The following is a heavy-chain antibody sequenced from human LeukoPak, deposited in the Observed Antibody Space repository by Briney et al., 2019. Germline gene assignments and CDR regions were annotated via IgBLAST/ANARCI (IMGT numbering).Heavy chain of an antibody. V-gene: IGHV4-61*02. CDR1: GGSISSGSYY. J-gene: IGHJ4*02. D-gene: IGHD3-22*01. Sequence: PSETLSLTCTVSGGSISSGSYYWSWIRQPAGKGLEWIGRIYTSGSTNYNPSLRSRVTISVDTSKNQFSLKLSSVTAADTAVYYCAREAGYYYDSSGRRSDYWGQGTLVTVSS. CDR3: AREAGYYYDSSGRRSDY. CDR2: IYTSGST.